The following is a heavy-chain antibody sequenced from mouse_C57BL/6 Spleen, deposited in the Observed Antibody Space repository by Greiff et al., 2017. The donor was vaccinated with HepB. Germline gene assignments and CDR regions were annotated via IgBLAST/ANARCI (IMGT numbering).Heavy chain of an antibody. CDR1: GYAFSSYW. D-gene: IGHD2-4*01. V-gene: IGHV1-80*01. Sequence: QVQLKESGAELVKPGASVKISCKASGYAFSSYWMNWVKQRPGKGLEWIGQIYPGDGDTNYNGKFKGKATLTADKSSSTAYMQLSSLTSEDSAVYFCARWGDYDAGFAYWGQGTLVTVSA. CDR3: ARWGDYDAGFAY. CDR2: IYPGDGDT. J-gene: IGHJ3*01.